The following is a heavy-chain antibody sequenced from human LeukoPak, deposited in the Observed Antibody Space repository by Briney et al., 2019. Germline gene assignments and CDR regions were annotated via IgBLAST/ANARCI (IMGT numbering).Heavy chain of an antibody. V-gene: IGHV3-21*01. CDR3: ARASGYTSGWYDDAFDI. CDR2: ISSSSSYI. D-gene: IGHD6-19*01. J-gene: IGHJ3*02. CDR1: GFTFSSYS. Sequence: GGSLRLSCAASGFTFSSYSMNWVRQAPGKGLEWVSSISSSSSYIYYADSVKGRFTISRDNAKNSLCLQMNSLRAEDTAVYYCARASGYTSGWYDDAFDIWGQGIMVTVSS.